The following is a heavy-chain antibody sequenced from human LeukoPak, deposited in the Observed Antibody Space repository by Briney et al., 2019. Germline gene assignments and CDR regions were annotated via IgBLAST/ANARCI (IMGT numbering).Heavy chain of an antibody. D-gene: IGHD6-6*01. CDR2: IIPIFGTA. Sequence: SVKVSCKSSGGTFSSYAISWVRQPPGQGLEWMGGIIPIFGTANYEQKFQGSGTITTDESTSTAYMELSSLRSEDTAVYYCARSGAKSGIAARPGDYYYYMDVWGKGTTVTVSS. CDR1: GGTFSSYA. V-gene: IGHV1-69*05. CDR3: ARSGAKSGIAARPGDYYYYMDV. J-gene: IGHJ6*03.